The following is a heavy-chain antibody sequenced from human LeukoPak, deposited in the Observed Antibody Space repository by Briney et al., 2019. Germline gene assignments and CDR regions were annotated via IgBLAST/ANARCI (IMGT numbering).Heavy chain of an antibody. J-gene: IGHJ5*02. Sequence: GGSLRLSCAASGLTVSSNYMSWVRQAPGKGLEWVSVIYSGGSTYYADSVKGRFTISRDNSKNTLYLQMNSLRAEDTAVYYCAREKYYYGLANWFDPWGQGTLVTVSS. D-gene: IGHD3-10*01. CDR1: GLTVSSNY. CDR3: AREKYYYGLANWFDP. CDR2: IYSGGST. V-gene: IGHV3-53*01.